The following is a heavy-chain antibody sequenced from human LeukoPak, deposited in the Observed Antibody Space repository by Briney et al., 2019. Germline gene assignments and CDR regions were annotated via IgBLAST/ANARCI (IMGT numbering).Heavy chain of an antibody. D-gene: IGHD6-13*01. J-gene: IGHJ1*01. V-gene: IGHV3-30-3*02. Sequence: GRSLRLSCAASGFTFSRYAMHWVRQAPGKGLEWVAVISYDGSNKYYADSVKGRFTISRDNSKNTLYLQMNSLRAEDTAVYYCAKMTSAGSKYFQHWGQGTLVTVSS. CDR3: AKMTSAGSKYFQH. CDR1: GFTFSRYA. CDR2: ISYDGSNK.